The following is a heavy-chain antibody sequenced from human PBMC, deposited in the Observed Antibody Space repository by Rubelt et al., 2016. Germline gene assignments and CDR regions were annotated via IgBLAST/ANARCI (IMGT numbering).Heavy chain of an antibody. CDR2: IYYSGST. Sequence: QVQLQESGPGLVEPSETLSLTCTVSGGSISSYYWSWIRQPPGKGLEWIGYIYYSGSTNYNPSLTSRVTILVDTPKNQFALTLRSVTAADTAVYYCARHVVGVTSDRGANWFDPWGQGMLVTVST. CDR1: GGSISSYY. CDR3: ARHVVGVTSDRGANWFDP. D-gene: IGHD2-15*01. J-gene: IGHJ5*02. V-gene: IGHV4-59*08.